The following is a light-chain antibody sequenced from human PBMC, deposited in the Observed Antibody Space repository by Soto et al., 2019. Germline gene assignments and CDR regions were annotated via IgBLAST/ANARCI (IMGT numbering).Light chain of an antibody. V-gene: IGKV3-20*01. CDR3: QQYVTSPWA. Sequence: EIVLTQSPGTLSLSPGERATLSCRARQSVISSFLAWYQQKPGQSPRLLIYGASHRATGIPDRFSGSGSETDFTLTISRLEHEDFAVYYCQQYVTSPWAFGQGTKVAIE. CDR2: GAS. J-gene: IGKJ1*01. CDR1: QSVISSF.